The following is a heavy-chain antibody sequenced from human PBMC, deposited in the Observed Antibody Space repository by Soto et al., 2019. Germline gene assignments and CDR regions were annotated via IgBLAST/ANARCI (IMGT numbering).Heavy chain of an antibody. J-gene: IGHJ6*02. Sequence: QVQLVQSGAEVKKPGSSVKVSCKASGGTFSSYTISWVRQAPGQGLEWMGRIIPILGIANYAQKFQGRVTITAVKSTSTAYMELSSLRSEDTAVYYCARDPSDCGGDCYPVGMDVWGQGTTVTVSS. CDR3: ARDPSDCGGDCYPVGMDV. CDR1: GGTFSSYT. CDR2: IIPILGIA. D-gene: IGHD2-21*02. V-gene: IGHV1-69*08.